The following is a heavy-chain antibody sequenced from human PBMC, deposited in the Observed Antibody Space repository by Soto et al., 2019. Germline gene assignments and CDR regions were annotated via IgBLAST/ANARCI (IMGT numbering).Heavy chain of an antibody. D-gene: IGHD3-10*01. CDR2: ISAYNGNT. Sequence: QVQMVQSGTEVKKPGASVKVSCKASGYTFTSYGLSWVRQAPGQGLEWMGWISAYNGNTKYAQKVQDRVTMTTDTPTNTAYMELRSLRSDDTAVYYCGREEEVLRGVVSLAYWGQGTLVTVSS. CDR1: GYTFTSYG. J-gene: IGHJ4*02. V-gene: IGHV1-18*01. CDR3: GREEEVLRGVVSLAY.